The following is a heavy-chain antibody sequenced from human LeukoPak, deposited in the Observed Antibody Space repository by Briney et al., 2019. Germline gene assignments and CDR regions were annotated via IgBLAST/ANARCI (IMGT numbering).Heavy chain of an antibody. Sequence: QPGGSLRLSCAASGFTFSSYAMSWVRQAPGKGLEWVSAISGSGGSTYYADSVKGRFTISRDNSKNTLYLQMNSLRAEDTAVYYCAKYPSRLWSGPHYWFDPWGQGTLVTVSS. D-gene: IGHD3-3*01. CDR3: AKYPSRLWSGPHYWFDP. CDR1: GFTFSSYA. CDR2: ISGSGGST. V-gene: IGHV3-23*01. J-gene: IGHJ5*02.